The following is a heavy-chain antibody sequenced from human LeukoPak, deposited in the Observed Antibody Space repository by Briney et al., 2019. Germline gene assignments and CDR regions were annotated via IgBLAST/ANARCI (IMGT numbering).Heavy chain of an antibody. CDR1: GYTFTSYY. CDR3: ASLDIAVAEDY. V-gene: IGHV1-46*01. D-gene: IGHD6-19*01. Sequence: ASVKVSCKASGYTFTSYYMHWVRQAPGQGLEWMGIINPSGGSTSYAQKFQGRVTMTRDASTSTVYMELSSLRSEDTAVYYCASLDIAVAEDYWGQGTLVTVSS. CDR2: INPSGGST. J-gene: IGHJ4*02.